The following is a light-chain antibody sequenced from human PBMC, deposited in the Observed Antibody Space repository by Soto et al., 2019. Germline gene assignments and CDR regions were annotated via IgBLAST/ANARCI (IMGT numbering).Light chain of an antibody. V-gene: IGKV3-20*01. CDR3: QHYDSLPIT. CDR1: QTVRNNY. Sequence: EFVLTQSPGTLSLSPGERATLSCRASQTVRNNYLAWYQQKPGQPPRLLIYGASSRATGIPDRFSGSGSGTDFTLTISRLEPEDFAVFYCQHYDSLPITFGQGTRLE. J-gene: IGKJ5*01. CDR2: GAS.